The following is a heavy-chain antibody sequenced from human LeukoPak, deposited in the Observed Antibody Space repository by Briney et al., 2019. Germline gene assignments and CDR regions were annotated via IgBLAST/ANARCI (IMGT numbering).Heavy chain of an antibody. CDR2: IYYSGST. V-gene: IGHV4-31*03. D-gene: IGHD3-9*01. Sequence: SQTLSLTCTVSGGSISSGGYYWSWIRQHPGKGLEWIVYIYYSGSTYYNPSLKSRVTISVDTSKNQFSLKLSSVTAADTAVYYCARGRYDILTGYYQEFDYWGQGTLVTVSS. CDR3: ARGRYDILTGYYQEFDY. J-gene: IGHJ4*02. CDR1: GGSISSGGYY.